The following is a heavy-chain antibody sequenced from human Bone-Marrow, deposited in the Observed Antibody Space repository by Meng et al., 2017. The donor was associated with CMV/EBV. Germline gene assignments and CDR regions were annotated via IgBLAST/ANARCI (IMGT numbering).Heavy chain of an antibody. CDR3: ARDLNYYDSSGSPLVY. Sequence: GGSLRLSCAVYGFTSSDSATDWVRQAAGEGLEWVGHIRSKVNSYVTTYAASVRGRFTLSRDDSENTAYLQLDSLKTEDTAVYYCARDLNYYDSSGSPLVYWGQGTLVTVSS. V-gene: IGHV3-73*01. J-gene: IGHJ4*02. CDR1: GFTSSDSA. CDR2: IRSKVNSYVT. D-gene: IGHD3-22*01.